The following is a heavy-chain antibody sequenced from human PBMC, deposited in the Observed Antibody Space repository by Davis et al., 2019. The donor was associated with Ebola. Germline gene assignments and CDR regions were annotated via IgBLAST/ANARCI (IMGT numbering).Heavy chain of an antibody. J-gene: IGHJ6*02. CDR2: IKSKADYGTT. D-gene: IGHD5-18*01. CDR1: GFPSNRAW. CDR3: TRIQGGYYFGMDV. Sequence: PGGSLRLSCAASGFPSNRAWMSWVRQAPGKGLEWLGRIKSKADYGTTDYAAPVTGRFTISRDDSKNTLYLQMDSLKTEDTAVYYCTRIQGGYYFGMDVWGQGTTVTVSS. V-gene: IGHV3-15*01.